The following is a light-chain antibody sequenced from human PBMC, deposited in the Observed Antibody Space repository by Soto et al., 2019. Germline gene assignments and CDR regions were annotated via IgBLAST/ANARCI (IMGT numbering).Light chain of an antibody. Sequence: AVTQSPGTLSSSPGEKAPLSCSSSQSVSSNYLAWYQQKPGQAPRLLIYGASSRATGIPDRFSGSGSGTDFTLTIDRLESEDFAVYFCQQYGDLPWTFGQGTKVDIK. V-gene: IGKV3-20*01. CDR3: QQYGDLPWT. CDR1: QSVSSNY. CDR2: GAS. J-gene: IGKJ1*01.